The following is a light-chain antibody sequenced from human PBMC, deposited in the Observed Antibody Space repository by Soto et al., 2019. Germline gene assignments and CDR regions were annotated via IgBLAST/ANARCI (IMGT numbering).Light chain of an antibody. V-gene: IGLV2-8*01. CDR1: SSDVGGYNF. Sequence: QSVLTQPPSASGSLGQSVTISCTGASSDVGGYNFVSWYQQHPGKAPKLMIYEVSKRPSGVPDRFSGSKSGNTASLTVSRLQAEDEAEYYCSSYAGSNSVVFGGGTKLTVL. CDR3: SSYAGSNSVV. CDR2: EVS. J-gene: IGLJ2*01.